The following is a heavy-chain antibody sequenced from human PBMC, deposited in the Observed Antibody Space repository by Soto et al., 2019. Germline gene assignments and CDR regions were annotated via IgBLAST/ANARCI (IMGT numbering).Heavy chain of an antibody. CDR1: GFTFSSYG. Sequence: GGSLRLSCAASGFTFSSYGMHWVHQAPGKGLEWVAVIWYDGSNKYYADSVKGRLTISRDNSKNTLYLQMNSLRAEDTAVYYCARDFFVPWSGQYTVHYYYYYGMDVWGQGTTVTVSS. CDR2: IWYDGSNK. J-gene: IGHJ6*02. V-gene: IGHV3-33*01. CDR3: ARDFFVPWSGQYTVHYYYYYGMDV. D-gene: IGHD3-3*01.